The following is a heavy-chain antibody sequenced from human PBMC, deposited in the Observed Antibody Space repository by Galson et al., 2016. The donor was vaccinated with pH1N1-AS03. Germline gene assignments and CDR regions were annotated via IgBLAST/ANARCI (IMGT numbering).Heavy chain of an antibody. CDR2: ISDNGINT. CDR3: IKEGNWLQSRRSDAFDI. D-gene: IGHD3-9*01. V-gene: IGHV3-64D*06. J-gene: IGHJ3*02. Sequence: SLRLSCAASGFTFRTFSIYWVRQAPGKGLEYVSGISDNGINTYYADPVKARFTISRDKSKNTVYLLMSSLRTEDTAVYYCIKEGNWLQSRRSDAFDIWGRGTMVTVSS. CDR1: GFTFRTFS.